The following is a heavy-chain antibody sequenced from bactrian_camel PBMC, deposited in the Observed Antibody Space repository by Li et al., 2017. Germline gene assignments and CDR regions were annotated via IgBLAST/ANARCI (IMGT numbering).Heavy chain of an antibody. Sequence: VQLVESGGGSVQAGGSLKLSCTASGFRLSSCGMGWYRQAPGKGLEWVSTIRSEGGTTDYADSVKGRFTISRDNAKNTVYLQMNSLKPEDTAMYYCAADPYSVLAGVCEVDLGYEYHYWDQGTQVTVS. CDR1: GFRLSSCG. D-gene: IGHD6*01. CDR3: AADPYSVLAGVCEVDLGYEYHY. CDR2: IRSEGGTT. V-gene: IGHV3S40*01. J-gene: IGHJ4*01.